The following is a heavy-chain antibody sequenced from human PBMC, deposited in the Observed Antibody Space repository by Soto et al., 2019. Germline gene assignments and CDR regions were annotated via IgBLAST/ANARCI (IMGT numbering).Heavy chain of an antibody. CDR3: ARDRQQWLVWSAFDY. V-gene: IGHV3-48*02. Sequence: VGSLRLSCAASGFTFSSYSMNWVRQAPGKGLEWVSYISSSSSTIYYADSVKGRFTISRDNAKNSLYLQMNSLRDEDTAVYYCARDRQQWLVWSAFDYWGQGTLVTVSS. CDR1: GFTFSSYS. CDR2: ISSSSSTI. D-gene: IGHD6-19*01. J-gene: IGHJ4*02.